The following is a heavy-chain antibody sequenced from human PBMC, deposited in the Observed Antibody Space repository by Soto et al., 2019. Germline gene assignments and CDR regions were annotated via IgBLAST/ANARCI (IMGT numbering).Heavy chain of an antibody. Sequence: LSLTCTVSGGSITNSNWWSWVRLPPAKGLEWIGDIYHAGSTKYNPSLERRVTMSVDTSKNQFGLTLTSVTAADTAVYFCARGPPIVGNTRPLESWGQGTLVTAPQ. CDR1: GGSITNSNW. J-gene: IGHJ4*02. CDR3: ARGPPIVGNTRPLES. D-gene: IGHD1-26*01. CDR2: IYHAGST. V-gene: IGHV4-4*01.